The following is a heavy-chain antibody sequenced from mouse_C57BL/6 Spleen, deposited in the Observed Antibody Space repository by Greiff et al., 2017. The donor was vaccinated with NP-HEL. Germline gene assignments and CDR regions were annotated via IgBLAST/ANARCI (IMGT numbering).Heavy chain of an antibody. CDR1: GYTFTDYE. J-gene: IGHJ4*01. Sequence: LVESGAELVRPGASVTLSCKASGYTFTDYEMHWVKQTPVHGLEWIGAIDPETGGTAYNQKFKGKAILTADKSSSTAYMELRSLTSEDSAVYYCTRPPSGTLYYAMDYWGQGTSVTVSS. CDR2: IDPETGGT. V-gene: IGHV1-15*01. CDR3: TRPPSGTLYYAMDY. D-gene: IGHD4-1*01.